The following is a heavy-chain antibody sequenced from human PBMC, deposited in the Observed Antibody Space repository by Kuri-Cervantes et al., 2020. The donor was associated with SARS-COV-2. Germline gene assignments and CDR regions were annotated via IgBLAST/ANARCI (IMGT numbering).Heavy chain of an antibody. CDR2: ISSNGGST. J-gene: IGHJ4*02. CDR1: GFTFSSYA. D-gene: IGHD4-17*01. CDR3: VKDVGYGDLAFGY. Sequence: GESLKISCAASGFTFSSYAMHWARQAPGKGLEYVSAISSNGGSTYYADSVKGRFTISRDNSKNTLYLQMSSLRAEDTAVYYCVKDVGYGDLAFGYWGQGTLVTVSS. V-gene: IGHV3-64D*08.